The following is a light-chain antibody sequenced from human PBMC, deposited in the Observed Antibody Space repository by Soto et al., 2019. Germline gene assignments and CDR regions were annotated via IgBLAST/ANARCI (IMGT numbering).Light chain of an antibody. Sequence: DIQMTQSPSSLSASVGDRVTITCQASQDITNDLNWYQQKAGRAPKLLIFDASNLDTGVPSRFSGSGSGTDFTFTISSLQAEDIATYYCQQHDNLPLTFGGGTKVEIK. CDR2: DAS. V-gene: IGKV1-33*01. J-gene: IGKJ4*01. CDR1: QDITND. CDR3: QQHDNLPLT.